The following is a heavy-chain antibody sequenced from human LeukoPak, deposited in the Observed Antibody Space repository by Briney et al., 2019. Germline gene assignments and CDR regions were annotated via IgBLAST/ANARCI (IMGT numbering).Heavy chain of an antibody. CDR3: ARTPYSSSWYYYYYGMDV. V-gene: IGHV3-48*03. CDR2: ISSSGSTI. D-gene: IGHD6-13*01. CDR1: GFTFSSYE. Sequence: GGSLRLSCAASGFTFSSYEMNWVRQAPGKGLEWVSYISSSGSTIYYADSVKGRFTISRDNAKNSLYLQMNSLRAEDTAVYYCARTPYSSSWYYYYYGMDVWGQGTTVTVSS. J-gene: IGHJ6*02.